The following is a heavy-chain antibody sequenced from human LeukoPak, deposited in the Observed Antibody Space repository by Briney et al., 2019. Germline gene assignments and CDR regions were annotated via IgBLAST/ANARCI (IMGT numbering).Heavy chain of an antibody. D-gene: IGHD3-22*01. V-gene: IGHV1-18*01. Sequence: GASVKVSCKASGYTFTSYGISWVRQAPGQGLEWMGWISAYNGNTNYAQKLQGRVTITADKSTSTAYMELSSLRSEDTAVYYCARDSSGYFHWFDPWGQGTLVTVSS. CDR2: ISAYNGNT. J-gene: IGHJ5*02. CDR1: GYTFTSYG. CDR3: ARDSSGYFHWFDP.